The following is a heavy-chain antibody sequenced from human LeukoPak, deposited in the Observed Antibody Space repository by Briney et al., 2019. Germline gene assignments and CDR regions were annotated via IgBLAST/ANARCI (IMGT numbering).Heavy chain of an antibody. CDR3: ARHLGLLLGYFDY. CDR1: GGSISSSSYY. CDR2: IYYSGST. D-gene: IGHD2-15*01. J-gene: IGHJ4*02. V-gene: IGHV4-39*01. Sequence: SETLSLTCTVSGGSISSSSYYWGWIRQPPGKGLEWIGSIYYSGSTYYNPSLKSRVTISVDTSKNQFSLKLSSVTAVDTAVYYCARHLGLLLGYFDYWGQGTLVTVSS.